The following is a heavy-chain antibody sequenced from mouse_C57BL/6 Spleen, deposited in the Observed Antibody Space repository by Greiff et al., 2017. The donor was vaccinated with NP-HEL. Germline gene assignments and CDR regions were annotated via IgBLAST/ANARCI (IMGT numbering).Heavy chain of an antibody. Sequence: VQLQQPGAELVKPGASVKLSCKASGYTFTSYWMQWVKQRPGQGLEWIGEIDPSDSYTNYNQKFKGKATLTVDTSSSTAYMQLSSLTSEDSAVYYCARWTGSSPFDYWGQGTTLTVSS. V-gene: IGHV1-50*01. CDR1: GYTFTSYW. CDR2: IDPSDSYT. D-gene: IGHD1-1*01. CDR3: ARWTGSSPFDY. J-gene: IGHJ2*01.